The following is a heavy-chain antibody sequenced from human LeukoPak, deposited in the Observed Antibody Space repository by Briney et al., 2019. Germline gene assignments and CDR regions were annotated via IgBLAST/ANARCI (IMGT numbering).Heavy chain of an antibody. CDR1: GGSISSYY. CDR3: ARAAYDFWSGQFDY. CDR2: IYYSGST. V-gene: IGHV4-59*01. D-gene: IGHD3-3*01. Sequence: SETLSLTCTVSGGSISSYYWSWIRQPPGKGLEWIGYIYYSGSTNYNPSLKSRVTISVDTSKNQFSLKLSSVTAADTAVYYCARAAYDFWSGQFDYWGQGTLVTVSS. J-gene: IGHJ4*02.